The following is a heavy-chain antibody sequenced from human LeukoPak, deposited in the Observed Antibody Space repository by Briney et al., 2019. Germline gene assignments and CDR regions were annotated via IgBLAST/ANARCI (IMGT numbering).Heavy chain of an antibody. J-gene: IGHJ5*02. D-gene: IGHD5-18*01. Sequence: GRSLRLSCAASTFTFSSYGMHWVRQAPGKGLEWVAVIWYDGSNKYYADSVKGRFTISRDNSKNTLYLQMNSLRAEDTAVYYCAKDGNSYGYNSWFDPWGQGTLVTVSS. CDR1: TFTFSSYG. V-gene: IGHV3-33*06. CDR3: AKDGNSYGYNSWFDP. CDR2: IWYDGSNK.